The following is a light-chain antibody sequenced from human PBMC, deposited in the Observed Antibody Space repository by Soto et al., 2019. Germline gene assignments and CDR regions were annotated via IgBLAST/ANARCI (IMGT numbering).Light chain of an antibody. V-gene: IGKV3-20*01. CDR2: GAS. J-gene: IGKJ1*01. CDR3: QQFGGSPRT. Sequence: QSPGTLSLSPGERATLSCRASQSVSSSYLAWYQQKPGQAPRLLIYGASIRATGIPDRFIDSGSGTDFTLTISRLEPEDFAVYYCQQFGGSPRTFGQGTRVEIK. CDR1: QSVSSSY.